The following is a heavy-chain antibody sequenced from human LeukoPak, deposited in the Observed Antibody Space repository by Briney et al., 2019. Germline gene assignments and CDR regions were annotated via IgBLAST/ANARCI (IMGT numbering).Heavy chain of an antibody. CDR1: GFIFDNYG. CDR2: ISWNSVNR. CDR3: AKSTWQYHYDGQIDQ. Sequence: GGSLRLSCSASGFIFDNYGMHWVRQFPGKDLEWVAGISWNSVNRDYGDSVKGRFTISRDNAKGSLYLQMYSLKLEDTALYYCAKSTWQYHYDGQIDQWGQGTLVTVS. D-gene: IGHD3-22*01. J-gene: IGHJ4*02. V-gene: IGHV3-9*01.